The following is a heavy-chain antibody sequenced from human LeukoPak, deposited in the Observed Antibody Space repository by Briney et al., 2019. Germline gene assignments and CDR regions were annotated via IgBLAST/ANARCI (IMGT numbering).Heavy chain of an antibody. Sequence: PGGSLRLSCAASGFIFSNYSMNWVRQAPGKGLEWVSSISSSSSYIFYADSVKGRFTISRDNAKNSLYLQMNSLRAEDTALYYCARDRSLGDFDYWGQGTLVTVSS. J-gene: IGHJ4*02. V-gene: IGHV3-21*04. CDR3: ARDRSLGDFDY. CDR2: ISSSSSYI. CDR1: GFIFSNYS. D-gene: IGHD3-16*01.